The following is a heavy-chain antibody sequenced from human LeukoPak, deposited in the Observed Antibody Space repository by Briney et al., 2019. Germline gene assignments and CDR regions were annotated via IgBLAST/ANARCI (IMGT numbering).Heavy chain of an antibody. J-gene: IGHJ3*02. CDR3: ARLMATTDHDAFDI. CDR1: GFTFSSYE. D-gene: IGHD5-24*01. V-gene: IGHV3-48*03. CDR2: ISSSGSTI. Sequence: PGGSLRLSCAASGFTFSSYEMNWVRQAPGQGLEWVSYISSSGSTIYYADSVKGRFTISRDNAKNSLYLQMNSLRAEDTAVYYCARLMATTDHDAFDIWGQGTMVTVSS.